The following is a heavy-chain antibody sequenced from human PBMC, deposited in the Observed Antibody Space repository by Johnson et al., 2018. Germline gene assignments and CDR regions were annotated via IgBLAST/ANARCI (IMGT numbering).Heavy chain of an antibody. CDR3: ARQGPSDGPDY. CDR2: IYPGDSDT. D-gene: IGHD2-2*01. CDR1: GYSFTSYW. Sequence: VQLGQSGAEVKQPGESLKISCKGSGYSFTSYWIVWVRQMPGKGLEWMGSIYPGDSDTRDSTSLQGQVTIQADKSISTAYLQWSSLKASDTAMYYCARQGPSDGPDYWGQRTLVTVSS. V-gene: IGHV5-51*01. J-gene: IGHJ4*02.